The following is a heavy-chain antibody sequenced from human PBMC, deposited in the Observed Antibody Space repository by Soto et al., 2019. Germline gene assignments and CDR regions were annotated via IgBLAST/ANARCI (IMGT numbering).Heavy chain of an antibody. CDR3: VTFAGVGPFYTYFDY. V-gene: IGHV3-15*01. CDR1: GFTLSSAW. Sequence: GGSRRLSCAPSGFTLSSAWMHWVRQAHGKGLEWVGRIKIKPHGEATDYAAPVKGRFIISRDDSTNMLYLQMNSLKTEDTAAYCCVTFAGVGPFYTYFDYWGRGTPVTVSS. D-gene: IGHD3-16*01. J-gene: IGHJ4*02. CDR2: IKIKPHGEAT.